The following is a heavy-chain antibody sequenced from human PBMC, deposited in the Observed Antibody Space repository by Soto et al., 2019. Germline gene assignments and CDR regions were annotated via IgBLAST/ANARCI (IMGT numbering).Heavy chain of an antibody. CDR3: ARDLRGHYGP. D-gene: IGHD4-17*01. Sequence: EVQLTESGGGLVKPGGSLRLSCEGSGFNFRNFNMIWVRQAPGKGLEWVSSVSGSSSYIYYADSVKGRFTVSRDNANNLVFLHMNGLRPEDTAMYYCARDLRGHYGPWGQGTMVTVSS. CDR2: VSGSSSYI. CDR1: GFNFRNFN. V-gene: IGHV3-21*06. J-gene: IGHJ3*01.